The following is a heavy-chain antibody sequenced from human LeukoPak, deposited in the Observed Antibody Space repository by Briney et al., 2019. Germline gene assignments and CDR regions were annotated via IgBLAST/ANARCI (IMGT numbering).Heavy chain of an antibody. D-gene: IGHD3-16*02. CDR1: GGSISSYY. CDR3: ARGPRYVWGSYRFNNWFDP. J-gene: IGHJ5*02. Sequence: PSETLSLTCTVSGGSISSYYWSWIRQPPGKGLEWIGEINHSGSTNYNPSLKSRVTISVDTSKNQFSLKLSSVTAADTAVYYCARGPRYVWGSYRFNNWFDPWGQGTLVTVSS. CDR2: INHSGST. V-gene: IGHV4-34*01.